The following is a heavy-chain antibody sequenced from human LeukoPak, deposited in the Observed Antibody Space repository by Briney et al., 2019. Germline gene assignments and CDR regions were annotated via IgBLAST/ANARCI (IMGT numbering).Heavy chain of an antibody. V-gene: IGHV5-10-1*01. CDR3: ARDYSGAPRTFDY. Sequence: GESLRISCKGSGDSFTSYWISWVRQMPGKGLEWMGRIDPSDSYTSYSPSFQGHVTISADKSISTAYLQWSSLKASDTAMYYCARDYSGAPRTFDYWGQGTLVTVSS. J-gene: IGHJ4*02. D-gene: IGHD5-12*01. CDR1: GDSFTSYW. CDR2: IDPSDSYT.